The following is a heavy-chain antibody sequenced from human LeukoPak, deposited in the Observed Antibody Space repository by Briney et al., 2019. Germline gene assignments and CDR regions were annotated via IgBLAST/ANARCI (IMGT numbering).Heavy chain of an antibody. CDR3: ARVRIMITFGGVIVLFDY. Sequence: PGGSLRLSCAASGFTFSDYYMSWIRQAPGKGLEWVSYISSSSSYTNYADSVKGRFTISRDNAKSSLYLQMNSLRAEDTAVYYCARVRIMITFGGVIVLFDYWGQGTLVTVSS. J-gene: IGHJ4*02. D-gene: IGHD3-16*02. CDR2: ISSSSSYT. CDR1: GFTFSDYY. V-gene: IGHV3-11*06.